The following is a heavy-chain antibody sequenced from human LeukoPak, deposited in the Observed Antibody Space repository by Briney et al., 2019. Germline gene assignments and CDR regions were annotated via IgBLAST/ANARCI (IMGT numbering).Heavy chain of an antibody. V-gene: IGHV3-21*01. D-gene: IGHD2-2*02. CDR2: ISSSSSYI. CDR1: GFTFSSYS. CDR3: ARVRYRGSYYFDY. Sequence: SGGSLRLSCAASGFTFSSYSMNWVRQAPGKGLEWVSSISSSSSYIYHADSVKGRFTISRDNAKNSLYLQMNSLRAEDTAVYYCARVRYRGSYYFDYWGQGTLVTVSS. J-gene: IGHJ4*02.